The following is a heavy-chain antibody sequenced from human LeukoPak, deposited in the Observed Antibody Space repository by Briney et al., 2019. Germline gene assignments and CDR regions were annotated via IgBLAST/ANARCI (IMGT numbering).Heavy chain of an antibody. CDR2: INPTGDST. CDR3: ARVPYSRHYDFWSGYYPHLVDY. D-gene: IGHD3-3*01. V-gene: IGHV1-46*01. CDR1: GHTFTSYY. Sequence: GASVKVSCKASGHTFTSYYMHWVRQAPGQGLEWMGLINPTGDSTGYAQKLQGRVTMTTDTSTSTAYMELRSLGSDDTAVYYCARVPYSRHYDFWSGYYPHLVDYWGQGTLVTVSS. J-gene: IGHJ4*02.